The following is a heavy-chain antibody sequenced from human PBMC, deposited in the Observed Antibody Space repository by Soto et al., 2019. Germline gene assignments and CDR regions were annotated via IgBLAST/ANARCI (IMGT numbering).Heavy chain of an antibody. CDR3: ATDYSNLYSSSPPN. CDR2: IWYDGSNK. Sequence: QVQLVESGGGVVQPGRSLRLSCAASGFTFSSYGMHWVRQAPGKGLEWVAVIWYDGSNKYYADSVKGRFTISRDNSKNTLYLQMNSLIAEDTAVYYCATDYSNLYSSSPPNWGQGTLVTVSS. CDR1: GFTFSSYG. D-gene: IGHD6-13*01. V-gene: IGHV3-33*01. J-gene: IGHJ1*01.